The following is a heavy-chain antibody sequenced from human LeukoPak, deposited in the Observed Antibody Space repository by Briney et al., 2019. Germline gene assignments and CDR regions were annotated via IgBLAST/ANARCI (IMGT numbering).Heavy chain of an antibody. CDR3: ARPDYGDYHFDY. CDR2: INSDGSST. J-gene: IGHJ4*02. Sequence: GGSLRLSCAASGFTFSSYWMHWVRQAPGKGLVRVSRINSDGSSTSYADSVKGRFTISRGNAKNTLYLQMNSLRAEDTAVYYCARPDYGDYHFDYWGQGTLVTVSS. D-gene: IGHD4-17*01. CDR1: GFTFSSYW. V-gene: IGHV3-74*01.